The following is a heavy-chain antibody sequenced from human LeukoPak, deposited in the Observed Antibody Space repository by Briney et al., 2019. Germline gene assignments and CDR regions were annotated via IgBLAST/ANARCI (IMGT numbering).Heavy chain of an antibody. D-gene: IGHD3-22*01. Sequence: SETLSLTCIVSGGSINSTTSYWSWIRQPPGKGLEWIGTLYYSGSTGYNPSLKSRVTISVDTSKNQFSLKLSSVTAADTAVYYCAREHPPTYYYDSSGPFDYWGQGTLVTVSS. CDR3: AREHPPTYYYDSSGPFDY. J-gene: IGHJ4*02. V-gene: IGHV4-39*07. CDR1: GGSINSTTSY. CDR2: LYYSGST.